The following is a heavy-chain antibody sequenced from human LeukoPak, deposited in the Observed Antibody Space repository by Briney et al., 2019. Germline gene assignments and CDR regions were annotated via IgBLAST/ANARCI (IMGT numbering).Heavy chain of an antibody. CDR1: GGSISSYY. V-gene: IGHV4-4*07. J-gene: IGHJ6*03. D-gene: IGHD6-13*01. Sequence: SETLSLTCTVSGGSISSYYWSWIRQSAGKGLEWIGRIYTSGSTNYNPSLKSRVTISVDTSKNQFSLKLSSVTAADTAVYYCARASGYSSSWYLRPEGYYMDVWGKGTTVTISS. CDR2: IYTSGST. CDR3: ARASGYSSSWYLRPEGYYMDV.